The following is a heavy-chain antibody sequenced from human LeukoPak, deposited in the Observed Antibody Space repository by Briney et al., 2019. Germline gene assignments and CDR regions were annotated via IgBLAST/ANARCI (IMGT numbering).Heavy chain of an antibody. Sequence: SETLSLTCTVSGGSISNYYWNWIRQPPGKGLEWIGYIYYTGSTNYNPSLKSRVTISVDTTKNQFSLKLSSVTAADTAVYYCARDPYSGSYGAYYYYYMDVWGKGTTVTISS. CDR1: GGSISNYY. V-gene: IGHV4-59*01. D-gene: IGHD1-26*01. CDR2: IYYTGST. CDR3: ARDPYSGSYGAYYYYYMDV. J-gene: IGHJ6*03.